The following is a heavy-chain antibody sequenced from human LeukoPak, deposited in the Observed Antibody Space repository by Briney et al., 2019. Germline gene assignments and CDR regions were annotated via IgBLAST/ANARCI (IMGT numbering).Heavy chain of an antibody. CDR1: GFNFSNYW. CDR2: INTDGTST. V-gene: IGHV3-74*01. CDR3: ARPPDY. Sequence: GGSLRLSCAASGFNFSNYWMHWVRQAPGEGPVWVSRINTDGTSTNYADSVKGRFTISRDNSKNTLYLQMNSLRAEDTAVYYCARPPDYWGQGTLVTVSS. J-gene: IGHJ4*02.